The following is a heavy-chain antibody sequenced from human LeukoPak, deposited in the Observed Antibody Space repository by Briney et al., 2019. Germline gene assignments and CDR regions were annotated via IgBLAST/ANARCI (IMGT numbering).Heavy chain of an antibody. CDR1: GYTFTSYA. V-gene: IGHV1-3*01. CDR3: ARAELPYDFWSGPNSNFDY. J-gene: IGHJ4*02. CDR2: INAGNGNT. D-gene: IGHD3-3*01. Sequence: ASVKVSCKASGYTFTSYAMHWVRQAPGQWLEWMGWINAGNGNTKYSQKFQGRVTITRDTSASTAYMELSSLRSEDTAVYYCARAELPYDFWSGPNSNFDYWGQGTLVTVSS.